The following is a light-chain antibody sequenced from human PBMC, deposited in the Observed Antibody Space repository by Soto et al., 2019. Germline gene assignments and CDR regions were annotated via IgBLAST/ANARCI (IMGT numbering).Light chain of an antibody. V-gene: IGLV2-8*01. CDR1: KNDIGVYDF. CDR3: KSYAGSNTYV. Sequence: QSVLTQPPSASGSPGQSVTISCTRTKNDIGVYDFVSWYQHHPGKAPRLIIYEVVQRPSGVPDRFSGSKSGNTASLTVSGLQAADEADYFCKSYAGSNTYVFGSGTKVTV. CDR2: EVV. J-gene: IGLJ1*01.